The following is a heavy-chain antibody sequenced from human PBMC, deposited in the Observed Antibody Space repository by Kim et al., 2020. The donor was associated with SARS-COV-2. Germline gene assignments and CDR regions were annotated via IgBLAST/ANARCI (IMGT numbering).Heavy chain of an antibody. CDR1: GGSFRSHT. Sequence: SVKVSCKDSGGSFRSHTITWVRQAPGQGLEWMGGIITILGSAKYAQKFQGRLSITADESRTTAYMELSSLRSDDTTVYFCARHLGPIAAAGTDWFDPWGQGTLVTVSS. CDR2: IITILGSA. D-gene: IGHD6-13*01. CDR3: ARHLGPIAAAGTDWFDP. J-gene: IGHJ5*02. V-gene: IGHV1-69*13.